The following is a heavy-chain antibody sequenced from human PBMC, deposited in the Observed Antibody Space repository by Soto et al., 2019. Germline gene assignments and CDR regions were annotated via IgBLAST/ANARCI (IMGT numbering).Heavy chain of an antibody. CDR1: VGPLSSYA. V-gene: IGHV1-69*13. Sequence: SVKGSCKAPVGPLSSYAISLVRQAPGQGLEWMGGIIPIFGTANYSQKFQGRVTITADESTSTAYMELSSLRSEDTAVYYCARDGYSYGYSYYYGMDVWGQGTTVTVSS. CDR2: IIPIFGTA. J-gene: IGHJ6*01. CDR3: ARDGYSYGYSYYYGMDV. D-gene: IGHD5-18*01.